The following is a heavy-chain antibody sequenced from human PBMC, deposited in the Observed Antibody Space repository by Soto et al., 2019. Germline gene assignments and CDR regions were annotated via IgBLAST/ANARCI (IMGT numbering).Heavy chain of an antibody. J-gene: IGHJ6*02. Sequence: PSQTLSLTCAISGDSVSSNSAAWNWIRQSPSRGLEWLGRTYYRSRWYTDYAVSVKSRITINPDTSKNQFSLQLNSVTPEDTAVYYCVAEARVSATSYIAPTDYHNSAMDVCRQGITVTVSS. CDR2: TYYRSRWYT. V-gene: IGHV6-1*01. D-gene: IGHD3-10*01. CDR3: VAEARVSATSYIAPTDYHNSAMDV. CDR1: GDSVSSNSAA.